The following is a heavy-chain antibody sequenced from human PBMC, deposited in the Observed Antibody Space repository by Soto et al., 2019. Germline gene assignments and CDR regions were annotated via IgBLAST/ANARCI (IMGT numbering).Heavy chain of an antibody. CDR3: ARASTVTTAANFDS. V-gene: IGHV4-30-4*01. Sequence: QVQLQESGPGLVKPSQTLSLTCTVSGGSISRDDYYWSWIRQPPGKGLEWIGYISYSGNTYYNLSLQSRVAISLDTSKNQFSLKLISVTAADTAVYYCARASTVTTAANFDSWGQGALVTVSS. CDR2: ISYSGNT. CDR1: GGSISRDDYY. D-gene: IGHD4-17*01. J-gene: IGHJ4*02.